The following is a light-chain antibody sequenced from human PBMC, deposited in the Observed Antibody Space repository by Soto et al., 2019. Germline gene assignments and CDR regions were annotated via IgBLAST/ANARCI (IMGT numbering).Light chain of an antibody. CDR2: GAS. V-gene: IGKV3-20*01. Sequence: EIVLTQSPATLSLSPGERATLSCRASQSVSSNLAWYQQKPGQAPRLLIYGASTRATGIPARFSGSGSGTEFTLTIRRLEPEDFALYYCQQYGSSPTFGQGTKVDIK. CDR3: QQYGSSPT. CDR1: QSVSSN. J-gene: IGKJ1*01.